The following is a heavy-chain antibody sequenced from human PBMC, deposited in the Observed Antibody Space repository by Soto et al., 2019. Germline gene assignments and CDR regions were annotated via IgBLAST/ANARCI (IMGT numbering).Heavy chain of an antibody. CDR1: GGSISSYY. V-gene: IGHV4-59*01. J-gene: IGHJ3*02. CDR3: ARSYSIVVVVAANDAFDI. D-gene: IGHD2-15*01. CDR2: IYYSGNT. Sequence: SETLSLTCTVSGGSISSYYWSWIRQPPGKGLEWIGYIYYSGNTNYNPSLKSRVTISVDTSKNQFSLKLSSVTAADTAVYYCARSYSIVVVVAANDAFDIWGQGTMVTVSS.